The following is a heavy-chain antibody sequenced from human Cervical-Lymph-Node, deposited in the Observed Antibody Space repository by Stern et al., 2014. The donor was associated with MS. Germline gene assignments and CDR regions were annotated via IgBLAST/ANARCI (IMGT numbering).Heavy chain of an antibody. CDR3: AKHACTGAACPFDL. D-gene: IGHD2-8*02. CDR2: VYYSGAT. V-gene: IGHV4-39*01. Sequence: QLQLQESGPGLVKPSETLSLTCAVSGDSISSYTHYWAWIRQPPGKGLEWIGSVYYSGATYYNPSLKSPVTISVDTYKNHFSLGLTSVTAADTAVYYCAKHACTGAACPFDLWGQGTLVTVSS. J-gene: IGHJ4*02. CDR1: GDSISSYTHY.